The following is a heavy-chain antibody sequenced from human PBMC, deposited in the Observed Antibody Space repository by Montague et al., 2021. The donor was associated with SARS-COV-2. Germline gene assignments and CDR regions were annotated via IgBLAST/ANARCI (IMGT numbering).Heavy chain of an antibody. CDR3: ARGQGYGNYYYYGMDV. J-gene: IGHJ6*02. CDR1: GFTFSSYS. V-gene: IGHV3-21*01. Sequence: SLRLSCAASGFTFSSYSTNWVRQAPGKGLEWVSSISSSSSYIYYADSVKGRFTISRDNAKNSLYLQMNSLRAEDTAVYYCARGQGYGNYYYYGMDVWGQGTTVTVSS. D-gene: IGHD4-17*01. CDR2: ISSSSSYI.